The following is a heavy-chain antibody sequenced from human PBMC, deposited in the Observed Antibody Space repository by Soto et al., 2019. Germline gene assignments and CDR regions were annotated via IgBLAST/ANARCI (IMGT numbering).Heavy chain of an antibody. CDR2: IIPIFPTP. Sequence: QVQLVQSGAEVKKPGSSVTVSCKASGGTFGNSAISWVRQAPGQGLEWMGGIIPIFPTPAYAQKFQGRATFTADESTSTAYMELTSLRSEDTAVYYCARDKDRQQLGGNYYYGIDVWGQGTTVTVSS. V-gene: IGHV1-69*12. D-gene: IGHD3-3*02. CDR1: GGTFGNSA. CDR3: ARDKDRQQLGGNYYYGIDV. J-gene: IGHJ6*02.